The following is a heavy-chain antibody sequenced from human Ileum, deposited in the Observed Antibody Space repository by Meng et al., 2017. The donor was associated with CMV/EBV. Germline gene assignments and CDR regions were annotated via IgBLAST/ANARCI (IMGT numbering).Heavy chain of an antibody. J-gene: IGHJ4*02. V-gene: IGHV1-2*02. CDR3: VRGGGTGHFDY. Sequence: ASVKVSCKASGYTFTDYNFHWARQAPGQGLEWMAWINPKSGDFNDAQKFHGRVTLTRGTSISVVYMELRGLRSDDTAVYYCVRGGGTGHFDYWGQGTLVTVSS. CDR2: INPKSGDF. CDR1: GYTFTDYN. D-gene: IGHD1-1*01.